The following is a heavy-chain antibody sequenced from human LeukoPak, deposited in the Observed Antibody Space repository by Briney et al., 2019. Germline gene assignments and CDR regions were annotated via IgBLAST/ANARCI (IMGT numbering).Heavy chain of an antibody. J-gene: IGHJ4*02. CDR3: ARRGEGGAAFFDY. D-gene: IGHD1-26*01. CDR2: IKQDGSQK. Sequence: GTSLRLSCAASGFTFSSYWMSWVRQAPGKGLEWVANIKQDGSQKYYVDSVKGRFTISRDNAKNSLYLQMNSLRAEDTAVYYCARRGEGGAAFFDYWGQGTLVTVSS. V-gene: IGHV3-7*04. CDR1: GFTFSSYW.